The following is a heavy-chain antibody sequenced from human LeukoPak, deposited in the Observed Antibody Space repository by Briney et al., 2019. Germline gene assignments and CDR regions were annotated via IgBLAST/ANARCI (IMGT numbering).Heavy chain of an antibody. V-gene: IGHV1-18*01. D-gene: IGHD2-2*01. CDR1: GYTFTSYG. Sequence: ASVKVSCKASGYTFTSYGISRVRQAPGQGLEWTGWISAYNGNTNYAQKLQGRVTMTTDTSTSTAYMELRSLRSDDTAVYYCARDLGYCSSTSCYVDYWGQGTLVTVSS. CDR3: ARDLGYCSSTSCYVDY. CDR2: ISAYNGNT. J-gene: IGHJ4*02.